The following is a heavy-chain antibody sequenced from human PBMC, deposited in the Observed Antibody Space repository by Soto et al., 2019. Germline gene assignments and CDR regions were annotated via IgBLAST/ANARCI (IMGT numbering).Heavy chain of an antibody. D-gene: IGHD3-22*01. CDR1: GGSISSYY. V-gene: IGHV4-59*08. Sequence: SETLSPTCTVSGGSISSYYWSWIRQPPGKGLEWIGYIYYSGSTNYNPSLKSRVTISVDTSKNQFSLKLSSVTAADTAVYYCARLSYYDSSGYYWDPEFYYFDYWGQGTLVTVSS. CDR3: ARLSYYDSSGYYWDPEFYYFDY. J-gene: IGHJ4*02. CDR2: IYYSGST.